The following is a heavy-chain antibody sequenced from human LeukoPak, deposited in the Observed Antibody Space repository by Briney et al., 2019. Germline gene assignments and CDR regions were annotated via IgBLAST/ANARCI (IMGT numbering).Heavy chain of an antibody. V-gene: IGHV3-23*01. Sequence: GGSLRLSCTVSGFTVSSNSMSWVRQAPGKGLEWVSAISGSGGSTYYADSVKGRFTISRDNSKNTLYLQMNSLRAEDTAGYYCARAPGYGAAYYFDYWGQGTLVTVSS. CDR1: GFTVSSNS. J-gene: IGHJ4*02. CDR2: ISGSGGST. D-gene: IGHD1-1*01. CDR3: ARAPGYGAAYYFDY.